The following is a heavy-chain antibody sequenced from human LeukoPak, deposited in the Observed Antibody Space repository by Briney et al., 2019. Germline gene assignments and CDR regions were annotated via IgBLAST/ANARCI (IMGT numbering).Heavy chain of an antibody. J-gene: IGHJ6*03. CDR1: GFTFSSYS. CDR3: ARTWLGADYDILTGYPHYYYMDV. Sequence: GGSLRLSCAASGFTFSSYSMNWVRQAPGKGLEWVSSISSSSSYIYYADSVKGRFTISRDNAKNSLYLQMNSLRAEDTAVYYCARTWLGADYDILTGYPHYYYMDVWGKGTTVTVSS. V-gene: IGHV3-21*01. D-gene: IGHD3-9*01. CDR2: ISSSSSYI.